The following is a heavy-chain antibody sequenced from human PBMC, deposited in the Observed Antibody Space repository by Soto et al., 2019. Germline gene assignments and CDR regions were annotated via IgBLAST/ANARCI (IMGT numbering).Heavy chain of an antibody. CDR2: ISGSGGST. CDR3: PKRKGTCSGGTCSPQAFGITS. CDR1: GFTFSSYA. Sequence: GGSLRLSCAASGFTFSSYAMSWVRQAPGKGLEWVSAISGSGGSTYYADSVKGRFTISRDNSKNTLYLQMNSLRAEDTAVYYCPKRKGTCSGGTCSPQAFGITSWGQGPLVPFSS. D-gene: IGHD2-15*01. V-gene: IGHV3-23*01. J-gene: IGHJ5*02.